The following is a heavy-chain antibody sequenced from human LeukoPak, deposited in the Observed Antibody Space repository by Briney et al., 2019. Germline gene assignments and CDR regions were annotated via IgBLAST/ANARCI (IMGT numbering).Heavy chain of an antibody. CDR2: ISADGGST. D-gene: IGHD3-10*01. J-gene: IGHJ4*02. CDR3: AKDWGYRFASGSTYLDY. V-gene: IGHV3-43*02. Sequence: GGSLRLSCVVSGINFADYAMHWVRQPPGKGLEWVSLISADGGSTFSADSVKGRFSISRDNSKNSLYLQMNFLRAEDTAVYYCAKDWGYRFASGSTYLDYWGQGTPVTVSS. CDR1: GINFADYA.